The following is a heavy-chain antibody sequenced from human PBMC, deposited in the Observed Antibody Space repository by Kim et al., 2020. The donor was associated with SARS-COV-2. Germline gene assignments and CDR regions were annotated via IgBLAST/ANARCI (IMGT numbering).Heavy chain of an antibody. D-gene: IGHD6-19*01. CDR3: ARAFQWLVDWYYFDY. J-gene: IGHJ4*02. CDR2: ISFDGSNK. Sequence: GGSLRLSCAASGFTFSSYAMHWVRQAPGKGLEWVAVISFDGSNKYYADSVKGRFTISRDNSKKKLYLQMNSLRVEDTAVYYCARAFQWLVDWYYFDYWGQGTLVTVSS. V-gene: IGHV3-30-3*01. CDR1: GFTFSSYA.